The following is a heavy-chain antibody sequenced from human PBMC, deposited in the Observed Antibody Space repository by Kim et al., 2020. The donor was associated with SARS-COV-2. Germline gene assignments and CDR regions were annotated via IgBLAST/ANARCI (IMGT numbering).Heavy chain of an antibody. D-gene: IGHD6-19*01. CDR1: SGSFSGYY. CDR2: INHSGST. J-gene: IGHJ4*02. V-gene: IGHV4-34*01. CDR3: ARWGGYSSGWYQTFDY. Sequence: SETLSLTCAVYSGSFSGYYWSWIRQPPGKGLEWIGEINHSGSTNYNPSLKSRVTISVDTSKNQFSLKLSSVTAADTAVYYCARWGGYSSGWYQTFDYWGQGTLVTVSS.